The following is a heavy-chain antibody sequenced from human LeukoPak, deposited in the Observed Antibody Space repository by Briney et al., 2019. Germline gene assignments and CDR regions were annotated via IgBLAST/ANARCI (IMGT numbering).Heavy chain of an antibody. Sequence: SETLSLTCTVSGGSISSYYWSWIRQPPAKGLEWIGYIYYSGSTNYNPSLKSRVTISVDTSKNQFSLKLSSVTAADTAVYYCARGLYYYDSSGYEAFDIWGQGTMVTVSS. CDR1: GGSISSYY. CDR3: ARGLYYYDSSGYEAFDI. J-gene: IGHJ3*02. D-gene: IGHD3-22*01. V-gene: IGHV4-59*01. CDR2: IYYSGST.